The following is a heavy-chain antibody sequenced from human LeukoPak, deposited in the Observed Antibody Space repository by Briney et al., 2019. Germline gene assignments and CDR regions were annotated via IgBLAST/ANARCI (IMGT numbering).Heavy chain of an antibody. Sequence: ASVKVSCKASGYAFTSYGISWVRQAPGQGLEWMGWISAYNGNTNYAQKLQGRVTMTTDTSTSTAYMELRSLRSDDTAVYYCARGFRSYDSSGYPRVDFDCWGQGTLVTVSS. J-gene: IGHJ4*02. CDR1: GYAFTSYG. CDR2: ISAYNGNT. V-gene: IGHV1-18*01. D-gene: IGHD3-22*01. CDR3: ARGFRSYDSSGYPRVDFDC.